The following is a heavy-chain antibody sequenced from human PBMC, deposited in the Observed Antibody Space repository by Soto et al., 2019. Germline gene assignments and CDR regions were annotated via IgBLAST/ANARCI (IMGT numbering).Heavy chain of an antibody. J-gene: IGHJ4*02. D-gene: IGHD3-10*01. V-gene: IGHV3-7*01. CDR2: IKQDGSEI. CDR3: ATYSGSYFPVGHDR. CDR1: GFMFSSYW. Sequence: VHLVESGGGLVEPGGSLRLSCEASGFMFSSYWMSWVRQAPGEGLEWVANIKQDGSEIHYLESVEGLFTIFRDNARRSLYLQMNRLRAEDTAVYFCATYSGSYFPVGHDRWGQGTLVVVSS.